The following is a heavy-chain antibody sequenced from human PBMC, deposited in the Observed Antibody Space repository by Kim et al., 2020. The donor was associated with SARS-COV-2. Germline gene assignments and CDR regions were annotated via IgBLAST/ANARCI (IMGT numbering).Heavy chain of an antibody. Sequence: GGSLRLSCAASGFTFSSYSMNWVRQAPGKGLEWVSSISSSSSYIYYADSVKGRFTISRDNAKNSLYLQMNSLRAEDTAVYYCAGARRKYCSGGSCSYYYYYGMDVWGQGTTVTVSS. CDR3: AGARRKYCSGGSCSYYYYYGMDV. V-gene: IGHV3-21*01. J-gene: IGHJ6*02. CDR2: ISSSSSYI. D-gene: IGHD2-15*01. CDR1: GFTFSSYS.